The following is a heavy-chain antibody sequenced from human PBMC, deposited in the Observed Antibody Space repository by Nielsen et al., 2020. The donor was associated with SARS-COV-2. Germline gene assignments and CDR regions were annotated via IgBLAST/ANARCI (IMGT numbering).Heavy chain of an antibody. CDR2: MWYHGGDE. Sequence: GESLKISCAASGFTFSSYGMHWVRQAPGKGLEWVAHMWYHGGDENYADSVRGRFTISRDLSKNTVYLQMSSLRVEDTAVYYCARDLTFGAYWFDPWSQGTLVTVSS. J-gene: IGHJ5*02. CDR1: GFTFSSYG. V-gene: IGHV3-33*01. CDR3: ARDLTFGAYWFDP. D-gene: IGHD3/OR15-3a*01.